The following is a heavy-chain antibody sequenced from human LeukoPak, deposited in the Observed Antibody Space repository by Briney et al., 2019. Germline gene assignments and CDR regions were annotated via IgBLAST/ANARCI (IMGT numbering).Heavy chain of an antibody. Sequence: SVKVSCKASGGTFSSYAISWVRQAPGQGLEWMGGIIPIFGTANYAQKFQGRVTITTDESTRTAYMELSSLRSEDTAVYYCARAVVAGTDYFAYWGQGTLVPVSS. J-gene: IGHJ4*02. V-gene: IGHV1-69*05. D-gene: IGHD6-19*01. CDR2: IIPIFGTA. CDR1: GGTFSSYA. CDR3: ARAVVAGTDYFAY.